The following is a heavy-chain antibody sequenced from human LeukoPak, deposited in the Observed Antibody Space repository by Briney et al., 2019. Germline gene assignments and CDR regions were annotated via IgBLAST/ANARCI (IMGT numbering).Heavy chain of an antibody. V-gene: IGHV1-46*01. CDR3: ARGMDIVVVVAATQYDY. J-gene: IGHJ4*02. Sequence: VASVKVSCKASGYTFTSYYMHWVRQAPGQGLEWIGIINPSGGSTSYAQKFQGRVTMTRDTSTSTVYMELSSLRSEDTAVYYCARGMDIVVVVAATQYDYWGQGTLVTVSS. CDR2: INPSGGST. D-gene: IGHD2-15*01. CDR1: GYTFTSYY.